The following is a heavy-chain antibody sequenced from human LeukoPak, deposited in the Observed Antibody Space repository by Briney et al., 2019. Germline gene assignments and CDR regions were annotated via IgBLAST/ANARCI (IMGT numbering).Heavy chain of an antibody. Sequence: SETLSLTCTVSGVSISSSSYYWGWIRQPPGKGLEWIGNIYYSGSTYYNPSLKSRVTISVDTSKNHFSLELSSVTAADTALYYCARLLISAGSDAFDFWGQGTIVTVSS. CDR2: IYYSGST. CDR3: ARLLISAGSDAFDF. D-gene: IGHD4/OR15-4a*01. CDR1: GVSISSSSYY. V-gene: IGHV4-39*02. J-gene: IGHJ3*01.